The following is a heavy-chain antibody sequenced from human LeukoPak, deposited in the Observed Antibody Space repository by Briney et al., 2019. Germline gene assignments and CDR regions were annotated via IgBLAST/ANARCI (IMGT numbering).Heavy chain of an antibody. V-gene: IGHV1-69*13. J-gene: IGHJ5*02. CDR3: ARAPGLRYFDWGRNWFDP. CDR1: GYTFTSYG. CDR2: IIPIFGTA. D-gene: IGHD3-9*01. Sequence: GASVKVSCKASGYTFTSYGISWVRQAPGQGLEWMGGIIPIFGTANYAQKFQGRVTITADESTSTAYMELSSLRSEDTAVYYCARAPGLRYFDWGRNWFDPWGQGTLVTVSS.